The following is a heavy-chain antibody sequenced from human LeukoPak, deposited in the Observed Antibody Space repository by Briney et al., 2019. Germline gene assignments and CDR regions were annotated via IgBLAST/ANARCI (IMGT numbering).Heavy chain of an antibody. J-gene: IGHJ4*02. V-gene: IGHV3-30*02. CDR1: GFTFSSHG. CDR3: ARGADDY. CDR2: IRYDGSNK. Sequence: GGSLRLSCAASGFTFSSHGMHWVRQAPGKGLEWVAFIRYDGSNKYYADSVKGRFTISRDNAKNSLYLQMNSLRAEDTAVYYCARGADDYWGQGTLVTVSS.